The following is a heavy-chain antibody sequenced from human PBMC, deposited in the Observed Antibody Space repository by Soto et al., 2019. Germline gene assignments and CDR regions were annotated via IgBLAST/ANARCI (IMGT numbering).Heavy chain of an antibody. V-gene: IGHV1-18*01. D-gene: IGHD5-18*01. Sequence: ASVKVSCKASGYTFTSYGISWVRQAPGQGLEWMGLLIPYNGDTIYAQKFQGRVILTTDTATSTAYMELGSLRSDDTAVYYCVRHASSGYRGWWDPWGQGTMVTVSS. CDR3: VRHASSGYRGWWDP. CDR1: GYTFTSYG. CDR2: LIPYNGDT. J-gene: IGHJ5*02.